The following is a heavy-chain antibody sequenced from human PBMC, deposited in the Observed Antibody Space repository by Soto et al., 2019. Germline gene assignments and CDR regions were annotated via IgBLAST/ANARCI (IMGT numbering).Heavy chain of an antibody. D-gene: IGHD1-1*01. J-gene: IGHJ6*02. CDR2: ISGSGGSI. Sequence: EVQLLESGGGLVQPGGSLRLSCAASGFTFSTYAMNWVRQAPGNGLEWVSAISGSGGSIHYADSVKGRFTISRDNSKKTMYLQMNSLRDADPAVYHCVKGYWKGDVWGQGTTVTVSS. CDR1: GFTFSTYA. V-gene: IGHV3-23*01. CDR3: VKGYWKGDV.